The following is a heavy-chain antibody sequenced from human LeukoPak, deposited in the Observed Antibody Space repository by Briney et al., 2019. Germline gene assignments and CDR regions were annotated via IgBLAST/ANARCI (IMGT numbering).Heavy chain of an antibody. D-gene: IGHD5-12*01. Sequence: ASVKVSCKASGYTFIGYYLHWLRQAPGQGPEWMGWINPNSVGTKYSEKFQGRVTMTRDTSISTAYIELSRLTSDDTAVYYCARGSGYDFRAFDIWGQGTMVTVSS. CDR1: GYTFIGYY. V-gene: IGHV1-2*02. J-gene: IGHJ3*02. CDR3: ARGSGYDFRAFDI. CDR2: INPNSVGT.